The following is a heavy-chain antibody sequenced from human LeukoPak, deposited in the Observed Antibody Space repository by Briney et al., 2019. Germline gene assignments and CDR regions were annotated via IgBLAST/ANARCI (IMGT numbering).Heavy chain of an antibody. V-gene: IGHV3-21*01. CDR3: ARVSDHDAFDI. CDR2: ISSSSSYI. CDR1: GFTFSSYS. Sequence: GGSLRLSCAASGFTFSSYSMNWVRQAPGKGLEWVSSISSSSSYIYYADSVKGRFTISRDNAKNSLYPQMNSLRAEDTAVYYCARVSDHDAFDIWGQGTMVTVSS. J-gene: IGHJ3*02.